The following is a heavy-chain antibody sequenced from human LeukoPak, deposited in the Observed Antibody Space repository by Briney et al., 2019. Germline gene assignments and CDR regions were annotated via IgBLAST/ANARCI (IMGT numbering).Heavy chain of an antibody. CDR3: ARFSGNDAFDI. V-gene: IGHV3-21*01. D-gene: IGHD1-26*01. CDR2: ISSSSSYI. CDR1: GFTFSSYS. J-gene: IGHJ3*02. Sequence: GGSLRLSCAASGFTFSSYSMNWVRQAPGKGLEWVSSISSSSSYIYYADSVKGRSTISRDNAKNSLYLQMNSLRAEDTAVYYCARFSGNDAFDIWGQGTMVTVSS.